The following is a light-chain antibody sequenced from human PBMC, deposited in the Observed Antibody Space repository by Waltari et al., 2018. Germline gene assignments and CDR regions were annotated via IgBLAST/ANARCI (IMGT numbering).Light chain of an antibody. J-gene: IGLJ2*01. V-gene: IGLV1-51*01. Sequence: QSVLTQPPSVSAAPGQRVTISCSGGYSNIGSNYVPWYQQLPGTAPKLIIFENRLRPSGIPARFSGSKSGTSSALDIVGLQPGDEAYYYCATWDSSLSGEVFGGGTKVTIL. CDR2: ENR. CDR1: YSNIGSNY. CDR3: ATWDSSLSGEV.